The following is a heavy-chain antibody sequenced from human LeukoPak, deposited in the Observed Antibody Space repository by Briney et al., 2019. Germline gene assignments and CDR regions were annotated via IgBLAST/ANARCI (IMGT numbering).Heavy chain of an antibody. CDR3: ARDRYYDSSGYYLPPDY. CDR2: ISAYNGNT. V-gene: IGHV1-18*01. CDR1: GYTFTSYG. J-gene: IGHJ4*02. Sequence: ASVKVSCKASGYTFTSYGISWVRQAPGQGIEWMGWISAYNGNTNYAQKLQGRVTMTTDTSTSTAYMELRSLRSDDTAVYYCARDRYYDSSGYYLPPDYWGQGTLVTVSS. D-gene: IGHD3-22*01.